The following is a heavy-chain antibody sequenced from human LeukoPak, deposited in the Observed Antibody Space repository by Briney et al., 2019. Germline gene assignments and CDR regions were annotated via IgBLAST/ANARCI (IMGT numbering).Heavy chain of an antibody. V-gene: IGHV3-21*01. CDR1: GFTFSSYS. CDR3: ARVRQRWFGGALINYFDY. D-gene: IGHD3-10*01. Sequence: PGGSLRLSCAASGFTFSSYSMNWVRQAPGKGLEWVSSISSSSSYIYYADSVKGRFTISRDNAKNSLYLQMNSLRAEDTAVYYCARVRQRWFGGALINYFDYWGQGTLVTVSS. J-gene: IGHJ4*02. CDR2: ISSSSSYI.